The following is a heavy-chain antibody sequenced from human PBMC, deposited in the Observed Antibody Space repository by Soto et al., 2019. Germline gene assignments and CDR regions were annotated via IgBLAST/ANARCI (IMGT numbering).Heavy chain of an antibody. CDR2: IYYSGST. J-gene: IGHJ3*02. CDR1: VGSISSYY. CDR3: ARLTRYSSGWYQANGAFDI. D-gene: IGHD6-19*01. V-gene: IGHV4-59*01. Sequence: QVQLQESGPGLVKPSETLSLTCTVSVGSISSYYWNWIRQPPGKGLEWIVYIYYSGSTNYNPSLKSRITISVDTSKNQFSLKLSSVTAADAAVYYCARLTRYSSGWYQANGAFDIWGQGTMVTVSS.